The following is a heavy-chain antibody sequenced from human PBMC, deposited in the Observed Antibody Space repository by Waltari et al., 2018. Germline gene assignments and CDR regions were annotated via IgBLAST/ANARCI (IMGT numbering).Heavy chain of an antibody. Sequence: QVQLVESGGGVVQPGRSLRLSCAASGFTFSSYAMHWVRQAPGKWLEWVAVISYDGSNKYYADSVKGRFTISRDNSKNTLYLQMNSLRAEDTAVYYCARAITVAGTELFYWGQGTLVTVSS. CDR1: GFTFSSYA. J-gene: IGHJ4*02. V-gene: IGHV3-30*01. D-gene: IGHD6-19*01. CDR2: ISYDGSNK. CDR3: ARAITVAGTELFY.